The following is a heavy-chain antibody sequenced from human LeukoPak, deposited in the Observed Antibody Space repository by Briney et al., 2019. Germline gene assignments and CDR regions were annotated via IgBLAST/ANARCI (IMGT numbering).Heavy chain of an antibody. J-gene: IGHJ6*03. CDR1: GYSISSGYY. CDR3: ARVRWGSYPYYYYYMDV. CDR2: IYHSGST. V-gene: IGHV4-38-2*02. D-gene: IGHD3-16*02. Sequence: SETLSLTCTVSGYSISSGYYWGWIRQPPGKGLEWIGSIYHSGSTYYNPSLKSRVTISVDTSKNQFSLKLSSVTAADTAVYYCARVRWGSYPYYYYYMDVWGKGTTVTVSS.